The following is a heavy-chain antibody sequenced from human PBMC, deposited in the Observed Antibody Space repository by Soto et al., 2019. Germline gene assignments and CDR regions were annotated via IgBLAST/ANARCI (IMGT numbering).Heavy chain of an antibody. CDR1: GYTFTVYY. Sequence: GASVKVSCKASGYTFTVYYMHWVRQAPGQGLEWMGWINPNIGAANYAQKFQGRVTITTDESTSTAYMELSRLRSEDTAVYYCARASAARNSIYYYYGMDVWGQGTTVTVSS. CDR2: INPNIGAA. J-gene: IGHJ6*02. V-gene: IGHV1-2*02. CDR3: ARASAARNSIYYYYGMDV. D-gene: IGHD6-6*01.